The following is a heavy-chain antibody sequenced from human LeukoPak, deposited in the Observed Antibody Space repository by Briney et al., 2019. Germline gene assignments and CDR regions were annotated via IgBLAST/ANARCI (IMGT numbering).Heavy chain of an antibody. CDR2: INHSGST. V-gene: IGHV4-34*01. Sequence: SETLSLTCAVYGGSFSGYYWSWIRQPPGKGLEWIGEINHSGSTNYNPSLKSRVTISVDTSKNQFSLKLSSVTAADTAVYYCARQPDSGWPYFDYWGQGTLVTVSS. CDR1: GGSFSGYY. J-gene: IGHJ4*02. CDR3: ARQPDSGWPYFDY. D-gene: IGHD6-19*01.